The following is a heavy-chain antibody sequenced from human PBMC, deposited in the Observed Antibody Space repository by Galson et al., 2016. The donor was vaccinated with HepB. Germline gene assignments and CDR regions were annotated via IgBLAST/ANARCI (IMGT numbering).Heavy chain of an antibody. CDR1: GFTFRRNA. CDR3: ARGGDTTSYSTPDFDY. J-gene: IGHJ4*02. D-gene: IGHD2/OR15-2a*01. Sequence: SLRLSCAVSGFTFRRNAMHWVRQAPGKGPEWVAVIGHDGSRKSYAGSVKGRFTISRDNYKNALYLEINDLGAGDTAVYYCARGGDTTSYSTPDFDYWGQGTLVIVSS. CDR2: IGHDGSRK. V-gene: IGHV3-30*12.